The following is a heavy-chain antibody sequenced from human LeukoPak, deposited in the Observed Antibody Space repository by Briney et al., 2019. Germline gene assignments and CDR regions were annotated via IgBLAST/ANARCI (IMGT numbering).Heavy chain of an antibody. Sequence: PGGSLSLSRAASGFSFSVYGMHWVRHAPGKGLEWVAFISFHATTTVYIHSVKGRFTISRDNSKNTLYLQMNSLRAEDTAIYYCAKKSREGSSDSWYDYWAKGTRATVS. D-gene: IGHD6-13*01. J-gene: IGHJ4*02. V-gene: IGHV3-30*18. CDR1: GFSFSVYG. CDR3: AKKSREGSSDSWYDY. CDR2: ISFHATTT.